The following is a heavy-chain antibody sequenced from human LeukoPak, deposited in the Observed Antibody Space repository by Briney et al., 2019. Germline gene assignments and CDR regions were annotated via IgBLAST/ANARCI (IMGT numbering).Heavy chain of an antibody. D-gene: IGHD5-12*01. CDR3: ARHVGYRVGMDV. CDR2: IYYSGST. V-gene: IGHV4-61*05. Sequence: SETLSLTCTVSGGSISSSSYYWGWIRQPPGKGLEWIGYIYYSGSTNYNPSLKSRVTISVDTSKNQFSLKLSSVTAADTAVYYCARHVGYRVGMDVWGQGTTVTVSS. J-gene: IGHJ6*02. CDR1: GGSISSSSYY.